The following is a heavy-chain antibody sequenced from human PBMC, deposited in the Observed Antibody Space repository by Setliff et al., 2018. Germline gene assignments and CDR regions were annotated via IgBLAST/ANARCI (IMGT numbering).Heavy chain of an antibody. Sequence: GGSLRLSCAASGFTFSSYAMSWVRQAPRKGLEWVSAISGSGGSTYYADSVKGRFTISRDNSKNTLYLQMNSLRAEDTAVYYCAKRDYYDSSSYLLPYMNAWGKGTTVTVSS. D-gene: IGHD3-22*01. V-gene: IGHV3-23*01. CDR2: ISGSGGST. CDR3: AKRDYYDSSSYLLPYMNA. CDR1: GFTFSSYA. J-gene: IGHJ6*03.